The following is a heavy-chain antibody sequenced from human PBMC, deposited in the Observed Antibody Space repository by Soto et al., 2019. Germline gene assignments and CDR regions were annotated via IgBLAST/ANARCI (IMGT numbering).Heavy chain of an antibody. CDR2: ISAYNGNT. CDR1: GYTFTSYG. D-gene: IGHD2-15*01. J-gene: IGHJ5*02. CDR3: ARDSERNHCSGGSCYSYWFDP. Sequence: QVQLVQSGAEVKKPGASVKVSCKASGYTFTSYGISWVRQAPGQGLEWMGWISAYNGNTNYAQKLQGRVTMTTDTSTSTAYMELRSLRSDDTAVYYCARDSERNHCSGGSCYSYWFDPWGQGTLVTVSS. V-gene: IGHV1-18*01.